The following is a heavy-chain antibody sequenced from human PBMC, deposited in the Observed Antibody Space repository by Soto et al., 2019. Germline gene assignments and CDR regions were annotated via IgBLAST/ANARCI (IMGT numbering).Heavy chain of an antibody. CDR3: AGSRAAAGTGGDY. Sequence: QVQLQESGPGLVKPSQTLSLTCTVSGGSISSGGYYWSWIRQHPGKGLEWIGYIYHSGSTYYNPSRKCRVTISVDTSKNQFSLKLSSVTAADTAVYYCAGSRAAAGTGGDYWGQGTLVTVSS. CDR1: GGSISSGGYY. D-gene: IGHD6-13*01. V-gene: IGHV4-31*03. J-gene: IGHJ4*02. CDR2: IYHSGST.